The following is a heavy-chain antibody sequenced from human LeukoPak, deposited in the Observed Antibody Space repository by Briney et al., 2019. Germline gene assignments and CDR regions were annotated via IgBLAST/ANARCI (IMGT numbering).Heavy chain of an antibody. CDR1: GGSISSYY. D-gene: IGHD5-24*01. V-gene: IGHV4-59*12. J-gene: IGHJ4*02. CDR3: ARGDGYNYS. CDR2: IYNSGST. Sequence: SETLSLTCTVSGGSISSYYWSWVRQPPGKGLEWIGYIYNSGSTNYNASLKSRVTISVDRSKNQFSLKLSSGTAADPAVYYCARGDGYNYSWGQGTLVDVSS.